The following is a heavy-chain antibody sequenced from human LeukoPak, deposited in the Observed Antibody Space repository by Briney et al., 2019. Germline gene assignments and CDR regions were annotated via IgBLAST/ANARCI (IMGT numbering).Heavy chain of an antibody. CDR1: GDSISSYY. J-gene: IGHJ4*02. CDR3: ATGYSSTWYYFDY. D-gene: IGHD6-13*01. V-gene: IGHV4-59*01. Sequence: KPSETLSLTCTVSGDSISSYYWSWIRQPPGKGLEWIGYSYHTGSTNYNPSLKSRVTISVDKSKNLFSLKLSSVTAGDTAVYYCATGYSSTWYYFDYWGQGTLVTVSS. CDR2: SYHTGST.